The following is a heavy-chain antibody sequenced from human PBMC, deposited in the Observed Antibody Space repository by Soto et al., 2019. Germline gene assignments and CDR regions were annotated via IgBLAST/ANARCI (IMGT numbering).Heavy chain of an antibody. CDR2: IIPISGTT. Sequence: QVQLVQSGAEVKRPESSMKVSCKPSGGTFNNYAINWVRQAPGQGLEWMGAIIPISGTTKYAQKFQGRVTITADKSTSTVYKDLSSLGSESTAAYYCARWSSLSCSGAVCFKKPFDYWGQGTLVTVSS. D-gene: IGHD2-8*02. V-gene: IGHV1-69*06. CDR3: ARWSSLSCSGAVCFKKPFDY. CDR1: GGTFNNYA. J-gene: IGHJ4*02.